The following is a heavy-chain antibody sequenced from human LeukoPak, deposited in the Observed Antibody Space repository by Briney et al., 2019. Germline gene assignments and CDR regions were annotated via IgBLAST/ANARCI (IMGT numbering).Heavy chain of an antibody. V-gene: IGHV4-59*01. CDR1: GGSISSYY. CDR3: ARKLPVYGRGYYFDY. D-gene: IGHD5/OR15-5a*01. J-gene: IGHJ4*02. CDR2: IYYSGST. Sequence: SETLSLTCTVSGGSISSYYWSRIRQPPGKGLEWIGYIYYSGSTNYNPSLKSRVTISVDTSKNQFSLKLSSVTAADTAVYYCARKLPVYGRGYYFDYWGQGTLVTVSS.